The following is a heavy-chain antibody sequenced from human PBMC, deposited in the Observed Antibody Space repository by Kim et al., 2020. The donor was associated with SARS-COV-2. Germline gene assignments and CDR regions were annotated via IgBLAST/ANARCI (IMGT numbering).Heavy chain of an antibody. CDR2: IYYSGST. CDR3: ARDRLGYCSSTSCSENWFDP. CDR1: GGSISSGGYY. Sequence: SETLSLTCTVSGGSISSGGYYWSWIRQHPGKGLEWIGYIYYSGSTYYNPSLKSRVTISVDTSKNQFSLKLSSVTAADTAVYYCARDRLGYCSSTSCSENWFDPWAREPWSPSPQ. D-gene: IGHD2-2*01. V-gene: IGHV4-31*03. J-gene: IGHJ5*02.